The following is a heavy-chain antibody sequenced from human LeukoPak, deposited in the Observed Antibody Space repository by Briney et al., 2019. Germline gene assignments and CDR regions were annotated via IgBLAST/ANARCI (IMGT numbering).Heavy chain of an antibody. CDR3: ARGTLGYSYGYYPLGAQFVY. CDR2: ISSNGGST. V-gene: IGHV3-64*01. Sequence: DPGGSLRLSCAASGFTFSSYAMHWVRQAPGKGLEYVSAISSNGGSTYYANSVKGRFTISRDNSKNTLYLQMGSLRAEDMAVYYCARGTLGYSYGYYPLGAQFVYWGQGTLVTVSS. CDR1: GFTFSSYA. J-gene: IGHJ4*02. D-gene: IGHD5-18*01.